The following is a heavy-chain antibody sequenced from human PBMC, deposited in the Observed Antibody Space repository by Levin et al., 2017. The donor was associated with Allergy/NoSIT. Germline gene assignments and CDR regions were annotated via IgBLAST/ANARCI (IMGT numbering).Heavy chain of an antibody. CDR3: TSNWNFDH. CDR1: RFAFSDAW. V-gene: IGHV3-15*01. D-gene: IGHD1-20*01. CDR2: IKNHGGTT. Sequence: GESLKISCAAYRFAFSDAWMNWVRQAPGKGLEWVGRIKNHGGTTDYAAPVTGRFTISRDDSKNTLYLQMNSLKTEDTAVYYCTSNWNFDHWGQGTLVTVSS. J-gene: IGHJ4*02.